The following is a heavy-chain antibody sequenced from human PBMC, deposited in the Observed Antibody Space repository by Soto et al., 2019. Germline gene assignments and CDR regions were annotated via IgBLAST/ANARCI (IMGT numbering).Heavy chain of an antibody. J-gene: IGHJ4*02. Sequence: QVQLVESGGGVVQPGKSLRLSCAASGFSFSNYAMHWVRQAPGKGLEWVAVIWYDGSNKYYADSVKGRFTISKDTSQTTVYLQMNSLRAEDTAVYYCTREPYGVSRYYFDSWGQGTLVTVSS. V-gene: IGHV3-33*01. CDR3: TREPYGVSRYYFDS. CDR1: GFSFSNYA. D-gene: IGHD4-17*01. CDR2: IWYDGSNK.